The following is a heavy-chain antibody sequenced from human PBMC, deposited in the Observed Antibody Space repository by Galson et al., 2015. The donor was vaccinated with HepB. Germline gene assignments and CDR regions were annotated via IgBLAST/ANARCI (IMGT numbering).Heavy chain of an antibody. D-gene: IGHD6-13*01. J-gene: IGHJ5*02. CDR3: AKDRAAAGHNWFDP. CDR1: GFTFSSYA. V-gene: IGHV3-23*01. Sequence: SLRLSCAASGFTFSSYAMSWVRQAPGKGLEWVSGISGSGSAYYADSVKGRFTISRDNSKYTLFLQMNSLRAEDTAIYYCAKDRAAAGHNWFDPWGQGTLVTVSS. CDR2: ISGSGSA.